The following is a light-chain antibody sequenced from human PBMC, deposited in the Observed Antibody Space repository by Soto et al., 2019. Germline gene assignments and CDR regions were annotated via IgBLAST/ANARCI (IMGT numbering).Light chain of an antibody. CDR2: DAA. J-gene: IGKJ3*01. Sequence: EIVLTQSPATLSLSPGERATISCRARQRVCGYLGWSQHEPGQAPRLRIYDAANRATGIPAKFSGSGSGTDFPIPISSLEPEDSAVYYCQQRSNWPFFGPGTKVDIK. V-gene: IGKV3-11*01. CDR3: QQRSNWPF. CDR1: QRVCGY.